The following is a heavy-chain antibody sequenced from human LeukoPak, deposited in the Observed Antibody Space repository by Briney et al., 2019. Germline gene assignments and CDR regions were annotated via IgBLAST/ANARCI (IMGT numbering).Heavy chain of an antibody. CDR3: AKDADAYGSGSYDY. V-gene: IGHV3-9*03. D-gene: IGHD1-26*01. CDR2: ISWNSGSI. Sequence: GGSLRLSCAASGFTFDDYDMHWVRHAPGKGLEGVSGISWNSGSIGYADSVKGRFTISRDNARNSLYLQMNSLRAEDMALYYCAKDADAYGSGSYDYWGQGTLVTVSS. CDR1: GFTFDDYD. J-gene: IGHJ4*02.